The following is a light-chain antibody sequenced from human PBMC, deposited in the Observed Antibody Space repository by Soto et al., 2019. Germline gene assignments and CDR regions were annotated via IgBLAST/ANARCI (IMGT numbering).Light chain of an antibody. CDR1: QSVSNS. CDR3: RQYISYPVT. CDR2: KAS. V-gene: IGKV1-5*03. Sequence: DIQMTQSPSTLSASVGDRVTITCRASQSVSNSLAWYQQKPGKAPALLIYKASTLESGVPSRFSGDGSGTEFTLTISSLQPDDVATYYCRQYISYPVTFGGGTKVEMK. J-gene: IGKJ4*01.